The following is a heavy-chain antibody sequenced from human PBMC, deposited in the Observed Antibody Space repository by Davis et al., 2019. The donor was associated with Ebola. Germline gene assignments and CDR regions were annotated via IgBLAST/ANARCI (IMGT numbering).Heavy chain of an antibody. V-gene: IGHV4-34*01. J-gene: IGHJ5*02. CDR1: GGSSSGYY. Sequence: SETLSLTCAVYGGSSSGYYWSWIRQPPGKGLEWIGEINHSGSTNDNPSLKSRVTISVDTSKNQFSLKLSSVTAADTAVYYCARHGVFDWNYVWFDPWGQGTLVTVSS. CDR2: INHSGST. D-gene: IGHD1-7*01. CDR3: ARHGVFDWNYVWFDP.